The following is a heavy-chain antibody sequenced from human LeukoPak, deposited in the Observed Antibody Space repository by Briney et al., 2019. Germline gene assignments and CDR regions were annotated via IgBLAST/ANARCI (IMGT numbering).Heavy chain of an antibody. CDR1: GYTFTSYD. J-gene: IGHJ6*02. Sequence: SVKVSCKASGYTFTSYDISWVRQAPGQGLEWMGRIIPILGIANYAQKFQGRVTITADKSTSTAYMELSSLRSEDTAVYYCASEYEFYGMDVWGQGTTVTVSS. D-gene: IGHD3-3*01. V-gene: IGHV1-69*04. CDR3: ASEYEFYGMDV. CDR2: IIPILGIA.